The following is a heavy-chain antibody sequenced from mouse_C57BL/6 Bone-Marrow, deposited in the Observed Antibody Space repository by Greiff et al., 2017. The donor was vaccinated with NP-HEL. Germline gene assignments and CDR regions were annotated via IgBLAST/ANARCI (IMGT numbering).Heavy chain of an antibody. CDR1: GYAFTNYL. J-gene: IGHJ3*01. V-gene: IGHV1-54*01. Sequence: QVQLKESGAELVRPGTSVKVSCKASGYAFTNYLIEWVKQRPGQGLEWIGVINPGSGGTNYNEKFKGKATLTADKSSSTAYMQLSSLTSEDSAVYFCARGTRFAYWGQGTLVTVSA. D-gene: IGHD3-3*01. CDR2: INPGSGGT. CDR3: ARGTRFAY.